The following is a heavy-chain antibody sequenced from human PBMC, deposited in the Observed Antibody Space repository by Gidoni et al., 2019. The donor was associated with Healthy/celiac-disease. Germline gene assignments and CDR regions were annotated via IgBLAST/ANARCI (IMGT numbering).Heavy chain of an antibody. CDR1: GFTFSSYS. V-gene: IGHV3-21*01. CDR2: ISSSSSYI. J-gene: IGHJ5*02. CDR3: ARSIYGSGGLFDP. D-gene: IGHD3-10*01. Sequence: EVQLVEAGGGLVKPGGSLRIAWAASGFTFSSYSMNWVRQAPGKGLEWVSSISSSSSYISSADSVKGRFTISRDNAKNSLYLQMNRLSAEDTAVYYCARSIYGSGGLFDPWGQGTLVTVSS.